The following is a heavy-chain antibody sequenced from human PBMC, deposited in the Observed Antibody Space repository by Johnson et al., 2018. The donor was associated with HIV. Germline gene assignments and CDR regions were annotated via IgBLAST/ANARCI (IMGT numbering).Heavy chain of an antibody. CDR1: GFTFSSYG. V-gene: IGHV3-33*01. Sequence: QVQLVESGGGVVQPGRPLRLSCAASGFTFSSYGIHWVRQAPGKGREWVAVIWYEGSNKYYENSVKGRFTISRDNSKDTLYLEMNSLRVEDTAVYYCARGFDAFDIWGQGTMVTVSS. CDR3: ARGFDAFDI. CDR2: IWYEGSNK. J-gene: IGHJ3*02.